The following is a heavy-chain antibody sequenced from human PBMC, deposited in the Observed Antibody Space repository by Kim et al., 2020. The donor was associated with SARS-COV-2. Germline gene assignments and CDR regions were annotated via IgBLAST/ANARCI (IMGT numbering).Heavy chain of an antibody. Sequence: GESLKISCKGSGYSFTSYWIGWVRQMPGKGLEWMGIIYPGDSDTRYSPSFQGQVTISADKSISTAYLQWSSLKASDTAMYYCARFQAQRGYYYGMDVWGQGTTVTVSS. V-gene: IGHV5-51*01. J-gene: IGHJ6*02. CDR3: ARFQAQRGYYYGMDV. D-gene: IGHD6-25*01. CDR1: GYSFTSYW. CDR2: IYPGDSDT.